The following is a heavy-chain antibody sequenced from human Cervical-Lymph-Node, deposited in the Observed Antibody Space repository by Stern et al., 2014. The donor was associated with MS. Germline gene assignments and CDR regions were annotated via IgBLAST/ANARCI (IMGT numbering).Heavy chain of an antibody. J-gene: IGHJ6*02. D-gene: IGHD4-23*01. CDR2: INTGNGNR. CDR3: ARTGTVVTSGYYYGMDV. V-gene: IGHV1-3*04. Sequence: QVQLVQSGAEVKKPGASVKVSCKTAGYTFTDYGIIWVRQAPGQRLEWMGWINTGNGNRRHSQKIQGRVTITRDTSASTDYMELSSLRSEDTAGYYCARTGTVVTSGYYYGMDVWGQGTTVTVSS. CDR1: GYTFTDYG.